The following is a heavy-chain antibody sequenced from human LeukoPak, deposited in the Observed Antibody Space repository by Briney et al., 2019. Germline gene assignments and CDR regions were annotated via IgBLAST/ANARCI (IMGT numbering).Heavy chain of an antibody. Sequence: GGSLRLSCAASGFTFSSNWMHWVRQAPGKGLVWVSRINEDGSTTNYADSVKGRSTIFRDNAKNTLYLQMNSLRAEDTAVYYCAKDPSQLVVSWFDPWGQGTLVTVSS. CDR3: AKDPSQLVVSWFDP. V-gene: IGHV3-74*01. CDR1: GFTFSSNW. J-gene: IGHJ5*02. D-gene: IGHD6-13*01. CDR2: INEDGSTT.